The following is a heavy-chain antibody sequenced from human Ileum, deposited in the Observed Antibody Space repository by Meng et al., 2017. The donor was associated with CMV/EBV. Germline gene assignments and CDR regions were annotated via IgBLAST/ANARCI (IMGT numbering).Heavy chain of an antibody. V-gene: IGHV4-34*01. D-gene: IGHD2-2*01. CDR2: INHSGST. J-gene: IGHJ6*02. Sequence: SDTLSLTCAVYGGSFSGYYWSWIRQPPGKGLEWIGEINHSGSTNYNPSLKRRVTISVDTSKNQFSLKLSSVSAADTAVYYCASSLYCSSTSCSGMDVWGQGTMVTVSS. CDR3: ASSLYCSSTSCSGMDV. CDR1: GGSFSGYY.